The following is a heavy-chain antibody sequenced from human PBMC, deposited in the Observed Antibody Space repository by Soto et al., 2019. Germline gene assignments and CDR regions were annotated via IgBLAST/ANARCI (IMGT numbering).Heavy chain of an antibody. J-gene: IGHJ4*02. CDR3: ARYGGSYWPYLDF. Sequence: GESLKISCKGSGYSLASHWGAWVRQMPEKGLEWIGTIYPGDCETKYSSAFRGRVPMSADTSVSTAYLQWRRLEATESAIYYCARYGGSYWPYLDFWGEGTLVTVSS. CDR1: GYSLASHW. CDR2: IYPGDCET. V-gene: IGHV5-51*01. D-gene: IGHD1-26*01.